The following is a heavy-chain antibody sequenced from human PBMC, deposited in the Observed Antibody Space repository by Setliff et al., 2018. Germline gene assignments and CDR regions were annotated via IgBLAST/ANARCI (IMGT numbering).Heavy chain of an antibody. CDR2: INPISGGA. CDR1: GYTFAGYY. J-gene: IGHJ4*02. D-gene: IGHD2-8*01. Sequence: GASVKVSCKATGYTFAGYYMHWVRQAPGQGLEWMGWINPISGGANYAQKFQGRVTMTRDTSISTGYMELSRLRSDDTAVYYCSRLVRFCTRTTCQRLSGDDFCGQGTLVTVSS. V-gene: IGHV1-2*02. CDR3: SRLVRFCTRTTCQRLSGDDF.